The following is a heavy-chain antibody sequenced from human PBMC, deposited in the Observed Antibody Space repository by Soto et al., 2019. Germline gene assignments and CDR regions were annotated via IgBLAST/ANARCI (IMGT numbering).Heavy chain of an antibody. CDR1: GYTFTGYY. J-gene: IGHJ4*02. V-gene: IGHV1-2*04. D-gene: IGHD3-16*02. CDR2: INPNSGGT. Sequence: ASVKVSCKASGYTFTGYYMHWVRQAPGQGLEWMGWINPNSGGTNYAQKFQGWVTMTRDTSISTAYMELSRLRSDDTAVYYCARDVSYVWGSYPRALDYWGQGTLVTVSS. CDR3: ARDVSYVWGSYPRALDY.